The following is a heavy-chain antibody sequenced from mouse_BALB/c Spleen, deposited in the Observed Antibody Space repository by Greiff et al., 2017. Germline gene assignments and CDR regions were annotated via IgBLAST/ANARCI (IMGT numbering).Heavy chain of an antibody. J-gene: IGHJ2*01. CDR2: ISYSGST. D-gene: IGHD4-1*01. CDR3: ARDWDLDY. Sequence: EVKVEESGPGLVKPSQSLSLTCTVTGYSITSDYAWNWIRQFPGNKLEWMGYISYSGSTSYNPSLKSRISITRDTSKNQFFLQLNSVTTEDTATYYCARDWDLDYWGQGTTLTVSS. V-gene: IGHV3-2*02. CDR1: GYSITSDYA.